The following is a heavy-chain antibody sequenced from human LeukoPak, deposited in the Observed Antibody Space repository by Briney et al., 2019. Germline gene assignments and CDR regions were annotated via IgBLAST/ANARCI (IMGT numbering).Heavy chain of an antibody. CDR3: AKDAYYYGSGSPRHFDY. Sequence: GGSLRLSCAASGFTFSNYGIHWVRQAPGKGLEWVAVISYDGSNKYYAGSVKGRFTISRDNSKNTLYLQMNSLRAEDTAVYYCAKDAYYYGSGSPRHFDYWGQGTLVTVSS. CDR1: GFTFSNYG. V-gene: IGHV3-30*18. CDR2: ISYDGSNK. J-gene: IGHJ4*02. D-gene: IGHD3-10*01.